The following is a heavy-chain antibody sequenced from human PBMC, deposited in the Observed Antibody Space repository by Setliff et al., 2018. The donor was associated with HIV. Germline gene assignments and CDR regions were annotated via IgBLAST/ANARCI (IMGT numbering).Heavy chain of an antibody. CDR2: ISSSSSTI. CDR1: GFTFSSYS. V-gene: IGHV3-48*01. D-gene: IGHD5-12*01. Sequence: GGSLRLSCAASGFTFSSYSMNWVRQAPGKGLEWVSYISSSSSTIYYADSVKGRFTISRDNAKKSLYLQMNSLRAEDTAVYYCVKSHLGVGYTGYAPDYWGQGTLVTVSS. J-gene: IGHJ4*02. CDR3: VKSHLGVGYTGYAPDY.